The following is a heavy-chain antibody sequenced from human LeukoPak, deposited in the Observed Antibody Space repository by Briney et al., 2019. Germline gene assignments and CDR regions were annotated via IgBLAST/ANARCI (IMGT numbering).Heavy chain of an antibody. V-gene: IGHV4-39*01. CDR1: GDSISSSSYF. CDR3: ARMRSYWYFDL. Sequence: SETLSLTCSVSGDSISSSSYFWGWIGQSPGQGLEWIGTSYHTGNTYYNPSLKSRVTISLDTSSNQFSLRLISVIVADTAVYYCARMRSYWYFDLWGRGTLVAVSS. CDR2: SYHTGNT. J-gene: IGHJ2*01.